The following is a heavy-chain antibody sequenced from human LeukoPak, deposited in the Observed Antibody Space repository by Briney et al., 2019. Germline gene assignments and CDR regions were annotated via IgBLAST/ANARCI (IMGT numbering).Heavy chain of an antibody. V-gene: IGHV3-53*01. Sequence: PGGSLRLTCAASGFTVSSNYMSWVRQAPGKGLEWVSVIYSGGSTYYADSVKGRFTISRDNSKNTLYLQMNSLRAEDTAVYYCAREWLDAFDIWGQGAMVTVSS. CDR2: IYSGGST. CDR3: AREWLDAFDI. CDR1: GFTVSSNY. J-gene: IGHJ3*02. D-gene: IGHD3-22*01.